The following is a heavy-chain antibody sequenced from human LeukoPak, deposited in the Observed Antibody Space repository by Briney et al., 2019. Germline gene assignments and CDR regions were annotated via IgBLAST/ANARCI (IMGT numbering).Heavy chain of an antibody. CDR3: ARDNDSRDPPHFDY. V-gene: IGHV1-69*06. Sequence: SVKVSSKASGVTFSNFAISWVRQAPGQGLEWMGGIIPIFGTANYAQKFQGRVTITADKSTSTAYMELSSLRSEDTAVYYCARDNDSRDPPHFDYWGQGTLVTVSA. J-gene: IGHJ4*02. CDR2: IIPIFGTA. D-gene: IGHD3-16*01. CDR1: GVTFSNFA.